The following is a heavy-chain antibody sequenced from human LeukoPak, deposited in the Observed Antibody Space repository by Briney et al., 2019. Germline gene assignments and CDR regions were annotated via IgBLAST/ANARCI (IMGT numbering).Heavy chain of an antibody. CDR2: ISSSSTTI. CDR1: GFTFSSYT. J-gene: IGHJ4*02. V-gene: IGHV3-48*01. CDR3: ARGGSYRGKVFDY. Sequence: PGGSLRLSCAVSGFTFSSYTMNWVRQAPGEGQEWVSYISSSSTTIYYADSVKGRFTIFRDNARNSLYLQMNSLRAEDTAVYYCARGGSYRGKVFDYWGQGTLVTVSS. D-gene: IGHD3-16*01.